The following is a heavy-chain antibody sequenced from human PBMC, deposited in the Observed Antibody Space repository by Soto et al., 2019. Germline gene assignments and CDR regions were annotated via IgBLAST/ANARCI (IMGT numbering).Heavy chain of an antibody. V-gene: IGHV4-30-2*01. J-gene: IGHJ3*02. CDR1: GGSLSSSAYS. CDR2: IYQSGST. D-gene: IGHD3-22*01. CDR3: ARELLFYDSDGFSWDDAFDI. Sequence: PSETQSLTCAVSGGSLSSSAYSWSWIRQPPGKGLEWIGFIYQSGSTYYNPSLKSRVTMSLDRPKNQFSLKLSSVTAADTAVYYCARELLFYDSDGFSWDDAFDIWGQGTMVTVSS.